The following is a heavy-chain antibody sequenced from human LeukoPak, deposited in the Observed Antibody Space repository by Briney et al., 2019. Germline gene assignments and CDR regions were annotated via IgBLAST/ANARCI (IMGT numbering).Heavy chain of an antibody. J-gene: IGHJ4*02. Sequence: GESLKISCKGSGYSFTSYWIGWVRQMPGKGLEWMGIIYPGDSDTRYSPSFQGQVTISADKSISTAYLQCSSLKASDTAMYYCARHKQRGGVYSSSWYVDYWGQGTLVTVSS. CDR3: ARHKQRGGVYSSSWYVDY. D-gene: IGHD6-13*01. V-gene: IGHV5-51*01. CDR2: IYPGDSDT. CDR1: GYSFTSYW.